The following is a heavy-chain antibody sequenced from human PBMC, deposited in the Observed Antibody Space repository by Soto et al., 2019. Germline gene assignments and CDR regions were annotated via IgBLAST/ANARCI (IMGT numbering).Heavy chain of an antibody. J-gene: IGHJ5*02. CDR3: ARGLLGGAAA. CDR2: INRSGST. D-gene: IGHD3-16*01. CDR1: GGSLSGYY. Sequence: QVQLQQWGAGLLKPSETLSLTCAVYGGSLSGYYWSWIRQPPGKGLEWIGEINRSGSTNYIPSLKRRFIISVDTSKTQFSLTLSSVPAADTAVYYCARGLLGGAAAWGQGTLVTVSS. V-gene: IGHV4-34*01.